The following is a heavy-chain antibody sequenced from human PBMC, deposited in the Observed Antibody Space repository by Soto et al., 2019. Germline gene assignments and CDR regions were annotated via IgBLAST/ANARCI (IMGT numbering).Heavy chain of an antibody. J-gene: IGHJ3*02. V-gene: IGHV5-51*01. CDR2: IYPGDSDT. CDR3: ALTYYYGSGSDYDAFDI. D-gene: IGHD3-10*01. Sequence: GESLKISCKGSGYSFTSYWIGWVRQMPGKGLEWMGIIYPGDSDTRYSPSFQGQVTISADKSISTAYLQWSSLKASDTAMYYCALTYYYGSGSDYDAFDIWGQGTMVTVSS. CDR1: GYSFTSYW.